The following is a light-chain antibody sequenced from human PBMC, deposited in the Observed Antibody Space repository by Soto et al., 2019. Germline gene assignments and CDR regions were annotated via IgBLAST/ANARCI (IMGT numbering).Light chain of an antibody. CDR3: QQYNSYSPLT. V-gene: IGKV1-5*03. CDR2: KAS. CDR1: QSISTW. Sequence: DIQMTQSPSTLPASVGDRVTITCRANQSISTWLAWYQQKPGKAPNLLIYKASRLETGVPSRFSGSGSGTEFTLTINFLQPDDFATYYCQQYNSYSPLTFGGGTEVEIK. J-gene: IGKJ4*01.